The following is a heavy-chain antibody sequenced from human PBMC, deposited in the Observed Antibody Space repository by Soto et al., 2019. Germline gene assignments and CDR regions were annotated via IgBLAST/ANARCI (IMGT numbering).Heavy chain of an antibody. CDR3: ARGGLNYGYNGYSFLAY. CDR1: GGSISSGDYY. Sequence: SETLSLTCTVSGGSISSGDYYWSWIRQPPGKGLEWIGYIYYSGSTYYNPSLKSRVTISVDTSKNQFSLKLSSVTAADTAVYYCARGGLNYGYNGYSFLAYWGQGTLVTVSS. V-gene: IGHV4-30-4*01. CDR2: IYYSGST. J-gene: IGHJ4*02. D-gene: IGHD2-2*03.